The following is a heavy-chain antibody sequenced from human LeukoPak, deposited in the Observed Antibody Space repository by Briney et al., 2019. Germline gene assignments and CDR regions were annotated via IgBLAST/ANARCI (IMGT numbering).Heavy chain of an antibody. D-gene: IGHD3-22*01. J-gene: IGHJ4*02. V-gene: IGHV3-30*18. CDR3: AKDIPLYYDSSGYYDY. Sequence: PGGPLRLSCAASGFTFSSYGMHWVRQAPGKGLEWVAVISYDGSNKYYADSVKGRFTISRDNSKNTLYLQMNSLRAEDTAVYYCAKDIPLYYDSSGYYDYWGQGTLVTVSS. CDR1: GFTFSSYG. CDR2: ISYDGSNK.